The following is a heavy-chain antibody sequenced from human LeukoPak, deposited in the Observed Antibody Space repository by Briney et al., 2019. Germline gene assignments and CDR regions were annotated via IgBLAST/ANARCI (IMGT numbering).Heavy chain of an antibody. V-gene: IGHV4-34*01. Sequence: SETLSLTCAVYGGSFSGYYWSRIRQPPGKGLEWIGEINHSGSTNYNPSLKSRVTMSVDTSKNQFSLKLSSVTAADTAVYYCARDGGSSWSFDYWGQGTLVTVSS. CDR1: GGSFSGYY. J-gene: IGHJ4*02. CDR3: ARDGGSSWSFDY. CDR2: INHSGST. D-gene: IGHD6-13*01.